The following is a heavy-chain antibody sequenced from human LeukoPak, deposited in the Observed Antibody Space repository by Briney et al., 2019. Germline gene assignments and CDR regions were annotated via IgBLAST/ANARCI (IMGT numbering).Heavy chain of an antibody. CDR3: AGSWFYRDYFEY. D-gene: IGHD3-10*01. CDR1: GFTVSSNY. V-gene: IGHV3-53*05. CDR2: IYSGGNT. J-gene: IGHJ4*02. Sequence: PGGSLRLSCAASGFTVSSNYMSWVRQAPGKGLEWVSVIYSGGNTYYADSVKGRFTISRDNSKNTLYLQMNSLRVEDTAVYYCAGSWFYRDYFEYWGQGTLVTVSS.